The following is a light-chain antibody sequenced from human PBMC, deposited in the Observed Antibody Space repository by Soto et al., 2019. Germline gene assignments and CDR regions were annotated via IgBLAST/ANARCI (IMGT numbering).Light chain of an antibody. J-gene: IGKJ1*01. CDR2: AAS. V-gene: IGKV1-8*01. CDR1: QGISSY. Sequence: AIRMTQSPSSLSASTGDRVTITCRASQGISSYLGWYQQKPGKAPKLLIYAASTLQRGVPSRFSGSGSGTDFTLTISCLQSEDFATYYCQQYYSYPWTFGQGTKVEIK. CDR3: QQYYSYPWT.